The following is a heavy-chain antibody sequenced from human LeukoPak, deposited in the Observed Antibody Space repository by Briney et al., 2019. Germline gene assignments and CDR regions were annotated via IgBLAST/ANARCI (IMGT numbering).Heavy chain of an antibody. Sequence: GGSLRLSCAASGFTFSSYGMHWVRQAPGKGLEWVAFIRYDGSNKYYADSVKGRFTISRDNSKNTLYLQMNSLRAEDTAVYYCAKGQTSYTRHSDYWGQGTLVTVSS. CDR1: GFTFSSYG. V-gene: IGHV3-30*02. D-gene: IGHD3-16*02. CDR2: IRYDGSNK. J-gene: IGHJ4*02. CDR3: AKGQTSYTRHSDY.